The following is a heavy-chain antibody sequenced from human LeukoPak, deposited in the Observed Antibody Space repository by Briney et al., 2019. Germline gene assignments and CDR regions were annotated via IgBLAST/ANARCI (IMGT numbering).Heavy chain of an antibody. Sequence: APVKVSCKASGYTFTGYYMHWVRQAPGQGLEWMGWINPDSGGTIYAQNFQGRVTMTRDTSISTAYMELSSLRSDDTAVYYCARDLGDTYGSVGDFDYWGQGTLVTVSS. V-gene: IGHV1-2*02. D-gene: IGHD3-10*01. CDR3: ARDLGDTYGSVGDFDY. CDR1: GYTFTGYY. CDR2: INPDSGGT. J-gene: IGHJ4*02.